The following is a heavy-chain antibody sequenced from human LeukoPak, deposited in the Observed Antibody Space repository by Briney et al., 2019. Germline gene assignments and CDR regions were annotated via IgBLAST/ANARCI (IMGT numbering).Heavy chain of an antibody. D-gene: IGHD3-10*01. CDR2: IYYSGSI. CDR3: ARVPRYYYGSGSYYYFDY. CDR1: GGSISSYY. Sequence: PSETLSLTCTVSGGSISSYYWSWIRQPPGKGLEWIGYIYYSGSINYNPSLKSRVTISVDTSKNQFSLKLSSVTAADTAVYYCARVPRYYYGSGSYYYFDYWGQGTLVTVSS. V-gene: IGHV4-59*01. J-gene: IGHJ4*02.